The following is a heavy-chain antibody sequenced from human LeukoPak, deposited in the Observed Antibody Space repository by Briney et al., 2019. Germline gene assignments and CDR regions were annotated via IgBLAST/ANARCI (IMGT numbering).Heavy chain of an antibody. CDR1: GYSLSGGYY. D-gene: IGHD4-11*01. CDR2: VYHIGTT. CDR3: VNLQPGGAFDI. J-gene: IGHJ3*02. V-gene: IGHV4-38-2*01. Sequence: SETLSLTCAVSGYSLSGGYYWGWVRQAPGKGLEWIGNVYHIGTTYINPSLRTRVTLSVATSKKQFFVTLRSVTAADTAVYYCVNLQPGGAFDIWGQATMVTVSS.